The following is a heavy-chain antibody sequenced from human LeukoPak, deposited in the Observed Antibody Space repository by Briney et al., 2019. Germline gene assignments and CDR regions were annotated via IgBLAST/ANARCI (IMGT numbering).Heavy chain of an antibody. Sequence: PSETLSLPFTVSCGALSSFYWSWILRPPGEGVGWLWYIYYSGSTNYNPSLKSRVTISVDTSKNQFSLKLSSVTAADTAVYYCAGLGRSGSEPLDYWGQGTLVTVSS. CDR3: AGLGRSGSEPLDY. D-gene: IGHD6-19*01. CDR1: CGALSSFY. CDR2: IYYSGST. V-gene: IGHV4-59*01. J-gene: IGHJ4*02.